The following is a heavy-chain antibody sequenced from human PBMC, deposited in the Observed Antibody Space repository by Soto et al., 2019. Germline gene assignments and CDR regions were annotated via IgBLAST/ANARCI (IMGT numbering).Heavy chain of an antibody. J-gene: IGHJ4*02. D-gene: IGHD1-26*01. CDR2: MNPNSGNT. Sequence: ASVKVSCKASGYTFTSYDINWVRQATGQGLEWMGWMNPNSGNTGYAQKFQGRVTMTRNTSISTAYMELSSLRAEDTAVYYCARDFPPGRSNDYWGQGTLVTVSS. CDR1: GYTFTSYD. CDR3: ARDFPPGRSNDY. V-gene: IGHV1-8*01.